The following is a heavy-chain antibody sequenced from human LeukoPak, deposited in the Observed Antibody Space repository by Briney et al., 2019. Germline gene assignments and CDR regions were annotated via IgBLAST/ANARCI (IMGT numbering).Heavy chain of an antibody. D-gene: IGHD6-19*01. Sequence: SETLSLTCTVSGGSISSSTYYWGWIRQPPGKGLEWIGTIYYRGSTYYNPSLKSRVTISVDTSKNQFSLKLTSVTAADTAVYYCARGVWGYSSGWFNFDYWGQGTLVTVSS. CDR1: GGSISSSTYY. CDR2: IYYRGST. CDR3: ARGVWGYSSGWFNFDY. J-gene: IGHJ4*02. V-gene: IGHV4-39*01.